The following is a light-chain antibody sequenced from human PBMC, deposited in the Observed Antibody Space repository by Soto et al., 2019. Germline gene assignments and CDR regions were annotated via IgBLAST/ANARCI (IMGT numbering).Light chain of an antibody. CDR2: EVR. J-gene: IGLJ2*01. Sequence: QSVLTQPASVSGSPGQSITISCTGTSSDVGGYNYVSWYQQHPGKAPKLMIYEVRNRPSGVSNRFSGSKSGNTASLPISGLQAEDEADYYCSSYTSSSTPVVFGGGTKLTVL. V-gene: IGLV2-14*01. CDR1: SSDVGGYNY. CDR3: SSYTSSSTPVV.